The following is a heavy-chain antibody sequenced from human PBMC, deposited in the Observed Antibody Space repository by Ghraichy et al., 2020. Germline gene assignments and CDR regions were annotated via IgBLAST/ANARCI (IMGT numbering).Heavy chain of an antibody. CDR1: GDSIDSGGYS. D-gene: IGHD2-21*02. CDR2: IHHLGTT. Sequence: SETLSLTCAVSGDSIDSGGYSWSWIRQPSGQGLEWIGYIHHLGTTEYNPSLKSRVTISVDRSKNQFSLHLSSVTAADTAVYYCARSPVTDSSYFDYWGQGALVTVSS. V-gene: IGHV4-30-2*01. J-gene: IGHJ4*02. CDR3: ARSPVTDSSYFDY.